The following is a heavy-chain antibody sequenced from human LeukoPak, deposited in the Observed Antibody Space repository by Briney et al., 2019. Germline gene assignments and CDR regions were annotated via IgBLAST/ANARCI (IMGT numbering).Heavy chain of an antibody. J-gene: IGHJ4*02. CDR3: ARDLSYDSSGPFDY. CDR1: GFTFSSYG. D-gene: IGHD3-22*01. Sequence: GGSLRLSCVGSGFTFSSYGMHWVRQAPGKGLEWVALISYDGNNKYYSDSVKGRFTVSRDNSKNTLYLQMNSLRAEDTAVYYCARDLSYDSSGPFDYWGQGTLVTVSS. CDR2: ISYDGNNK. V-gene: IGHV3-30*03.